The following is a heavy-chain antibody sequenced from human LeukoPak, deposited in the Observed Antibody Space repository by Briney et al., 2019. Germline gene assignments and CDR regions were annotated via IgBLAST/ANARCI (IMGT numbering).Heavy chain of an antibody. CDR2: ISAYNGNT. D-gene: IGHD1-26*01. CDR1: GYTFTSYG. V-gene: IGHV1-18*01. CDR3: ARDPSNSGSYYVFDY. Sequence: ASVKVSCKASGYTFTSYGISWVRQAPGQGLEWMGWISAYNGNTNYAQKLQGRVTMTTDTSTSTAYMELRSLRSDDTAVYYCARDPSNSGSYYVFDYWGQGTLVTVSS. J-gene: IGHJ4*02.